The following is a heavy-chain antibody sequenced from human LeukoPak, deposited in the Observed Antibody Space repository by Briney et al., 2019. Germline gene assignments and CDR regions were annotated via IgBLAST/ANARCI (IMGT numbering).Heavy chain of an antibody. D-gene: IGHD2-21*02. CDR3: ARGQSSVVTDIPYYFDY. CDR1: GGSFSGYY. V-gene: IGHV4-34*01. Sequence: SETLSLTCAVYGGSFSGYYWSWIRQPPGKGLEWIGEINHSGSTNYNPSLKSRVTISVDKSKNQFSLKLSSVTAADTAVYYCARGQSSVVTDIPYYFDYWGRGTVVTVSS. J-gene: IGHJ4*02. CDR2: INHSGST.